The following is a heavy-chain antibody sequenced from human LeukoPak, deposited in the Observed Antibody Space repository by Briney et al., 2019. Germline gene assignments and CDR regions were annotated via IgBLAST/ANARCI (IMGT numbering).Heavy chain of an antibody. Sequence: SETLSLTCTVSGGSISSSSYYWGWIRQPPGKGLEWIGSIYYSGSTYYDPSLKSRVTISVDTSKNQFSLKLSSVTAADTAVYYCARHLPAGGNSVDYWGQGTLVTVSS. CDR1: GGSISSSSYY. J-gene: IGHJ4*02. D-gene: IGHD4-23*01. V-gene: IGHV4-39*01. CDR2: IYYSGST. CDR3: ARHLPAGGNSVDY.